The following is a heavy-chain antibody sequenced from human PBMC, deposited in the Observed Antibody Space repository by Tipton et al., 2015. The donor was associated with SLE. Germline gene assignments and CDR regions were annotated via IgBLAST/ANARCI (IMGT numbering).Heavy chain of an antibody. D-gene: IGHD3-16*01. Sequence: SLRLSCAASGFTFSSYWMSWVRQAPGKGLEWVANIKQDGSEKYYVDSVKGRFTISRDNSKNTLYLQMNSLRVEDTAVYYCAGLYGMDVWGQGTTVTVSS. J-gene: IGHJ6*02. CDR3: AGLYGMDV. V-gene: IGHV3-7*01. CDR1: GFTFSSYW. CDR2: IKQDGSEK.